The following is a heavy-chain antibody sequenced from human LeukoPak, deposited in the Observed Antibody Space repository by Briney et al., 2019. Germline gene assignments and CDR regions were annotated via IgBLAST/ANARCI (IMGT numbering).Heavy chain of an antibody. CDR1: GFTFSNAW. J-gene: IGHJ4*02. CDR2: IKSKTDGGTT. CDR3: TTDELTYYDILTGYYPNFDY. Sequence: GGSLRLSCAASGFTFSNAWMSWVRQAPGKGLEWVGRIKSKTDGGTTDYAAPVKGRFTISRDDSKNTLYLQMNSPKTEDTAVYYCTTDELTYYDILTGYYPNFDYWGQGTLVTVSS. V-gene: IGHV3-15*01. D-gene: IGHD3-9*01.